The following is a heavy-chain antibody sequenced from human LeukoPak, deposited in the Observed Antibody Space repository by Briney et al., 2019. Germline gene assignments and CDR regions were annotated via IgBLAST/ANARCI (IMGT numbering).Heavy chain of an antibody. CDR2: VHYSGST. CDR1: SGSISSSTYY. Sequence: PSETLSLTCTVSSGSISSSTYYWGWIRQPPGKGLEWIASVHYSGSTYYNPSLKSRVTISVDTSKNQFSLKLSSVTAADTAVYFCARQLYVSGSYYAPMDVWGKGTTVTISS. V-gene: IGHV4-39*01. D-gene: IGHD3-10*01. J-gene: IGHJ6*03. CDR3: ARQLYVSGSYYAPMDV.